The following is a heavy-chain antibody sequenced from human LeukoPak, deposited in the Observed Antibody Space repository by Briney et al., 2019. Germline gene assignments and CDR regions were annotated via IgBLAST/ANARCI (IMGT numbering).Heavy chain of an antibody. CDR2: ISSSSSYI. CDR1: GFTFSSYS. V-gene: IGHV3-21*01. J-gene: IGHJ6*04. CDR3: ARDPYGSGSYSFAYYYYYYGTDV. D-gene: IGHD3-10*01. Sequence: GGSLRLSCAASGFTFSSYSMNWVRQAPGKGLEWVSSISSSSSYIYYADSVKGRFTISRDNAKNSLYLQMNSLRAEDTAVHYCARDPYGSGSYSFAYYYYYYGTDVWGKGTTVTVSS.